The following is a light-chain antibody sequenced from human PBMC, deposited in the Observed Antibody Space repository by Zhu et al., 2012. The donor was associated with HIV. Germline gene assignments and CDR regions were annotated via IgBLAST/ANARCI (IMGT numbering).Light chain of an antibody. CDR2: DTS. V-gene: IGKV3-11*01. CDR1: QDIRLY. J-gene: IGKJ4*01. CDR3: QQRLSWPLT. Sequence: EIVLTQSPVTLSLSPGEGATLSCRASQDIRLYLAWYQQKPGQVPRLLIYDTSNRATGVPARFSGSGSGTDFTLTISSLAPDDFAVYYCQQRLSWPLTFGGGTKVEI.